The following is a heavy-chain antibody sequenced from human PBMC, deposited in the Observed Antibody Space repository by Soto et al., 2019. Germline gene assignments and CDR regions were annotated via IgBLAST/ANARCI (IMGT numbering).Heavy chain of an antibody. D-gene: IGHD1-26*01. CDR2: GTT. V-gene: IGHV3-23*01. Sequence: EVQLLESGGGLVHPGESLRLSCAASGFSISTYAMTWVRQAPGKGLEWVSSGTTYYAESVKGRFTVSRDNSKNRVYLQMNSLRVEDTAVYYCAKGASPYSGSSEGYSDYWGQGTLVTVSS. J-gene: IGHJ4*02. CDR3: AKGASPYSGSSEGYSDY. CDR1: GFSISTYA.